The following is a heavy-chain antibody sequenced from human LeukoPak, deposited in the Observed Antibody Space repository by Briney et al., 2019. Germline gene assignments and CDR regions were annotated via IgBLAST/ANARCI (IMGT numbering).Heavy chain of an antibody. D-gene: IGHD3-3*01. Sequence: GASVKVSCKASGGTFSSYAISWVRQAPGQGLEWMGGIIPIFGTANYAQKFQGRVTITADESTSTAYMELSSLRSEDTAVYYCASNRFLEWLSDYYYYMDVWGKGTTVTVSS. V-gene: IGHV1-69*13. CDR1: GGTFSSYA. CDR3: ASNRFLEWLSDYYYYMDV. J-gene: IGHJ6*03. CDR2: IIPIFGTA.